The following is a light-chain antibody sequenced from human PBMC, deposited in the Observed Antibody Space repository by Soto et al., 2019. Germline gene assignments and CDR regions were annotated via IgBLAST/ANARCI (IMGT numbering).Light chain of an antibody. V-gene: IGKV1-5*01. Sequence: DIQLTQSPSSVSASVGDRVTIACRSSQAISSWLAWYQQKPGKAPKLLIYDASSLESGVPSRFSGSGSGTEFTLTISSLQPDDFATYYCQQYNDYWTFGQGTKVDI. CDR1: QAISSW. CDR2: DAS. J-gene: IGKJ1*01. CDR3: QQYNDYWT.